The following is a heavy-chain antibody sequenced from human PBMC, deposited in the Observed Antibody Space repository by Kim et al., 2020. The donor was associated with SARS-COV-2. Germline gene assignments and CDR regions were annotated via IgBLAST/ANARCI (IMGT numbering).Heavy chain of an antibody. CDR3: ARVMEWLAYDY. CDR1: GFTFSDYY. D-gene: IGHD6-19*01. CDR2: ISSSSGYT. Sequence: GGSLRLSCAASGFTFSDYYMSWIRQAPGKGLEWVSYISSSSGYTNYADSVKGRFTISRDNAKNSLYLQMNSLRAEDTAVYYCARVMEWLAYDYWGQGTLVTVSS. J-gene: IGHJ4*02. V-gene: IGHV3-11*05.